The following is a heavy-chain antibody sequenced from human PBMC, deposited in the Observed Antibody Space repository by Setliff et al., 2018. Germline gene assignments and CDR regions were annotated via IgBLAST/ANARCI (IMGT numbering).Heavy chain of an antibody. CDR2: IYYTGKT. D-gene: IGHD3-10*01. J-gene: IGHJ5*02. CDR1: GDSLSGDSYF. V-gene: IGHV4-31*03. CDR3: ARTSTYVLGSGSYWDRWFDP. Sequence: SETLSLTCTVSGDSLSGDSYFWSWIRHLPGKGLQWLGHIYYTGKTYYNPSLKSRLEMSVDTSKREFALRLSSVTAADTAVYYCARTSTYVLGSGSYWDRWFDPWSQGTLVTVPQ.